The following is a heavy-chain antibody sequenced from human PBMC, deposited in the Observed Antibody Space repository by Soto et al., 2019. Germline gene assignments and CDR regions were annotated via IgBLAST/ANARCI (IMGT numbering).Heavy chain of an antibody. CDR1: GGSISDYA. Sequence: SETLSLTCTSCGGSISDYACNWIRQPPGRGLEWIGHIFYRGSTKYNPSLWDRVTISRGSSQTQLSLRLKSVTAADTAIYYCARGSNSNFEGPIVGGQGILVKVSS. CDR3: ARGSNSNFEGPIV. D-gene: IGHD2-2*01. CDR2: IFYRGST. J-gene: IGHJ4*02. V-gene: IGHV4-59*01.